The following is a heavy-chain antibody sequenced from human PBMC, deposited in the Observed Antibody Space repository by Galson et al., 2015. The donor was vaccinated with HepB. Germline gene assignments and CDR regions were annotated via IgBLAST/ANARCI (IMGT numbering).Heavy chain of an antibody. D-gene: IGHD3-10*01. V-gene: IGHV3-21*01. CDR3: ARYGSGSYKADY. CDR2: ISSSSSYI. CDR1: GFTFSSYS. J-gene: IGHJ4*02. Sequence: SLRLSCAASGFTFSSYSMNWVRQAPGKGLEWVSSISSSSSYIYYADSVKGRFTISRDNAKNSLYLQMNSLRAEDTAVYYCARYGSGSYKADYWGQGTLVTVSS.